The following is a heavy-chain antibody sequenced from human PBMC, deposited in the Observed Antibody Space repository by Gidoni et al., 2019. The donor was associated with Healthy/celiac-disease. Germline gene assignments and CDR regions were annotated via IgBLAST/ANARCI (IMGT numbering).Heavy chain of an antibody. CDR2: IYYSGST. J-gene: IGHJ3*02. V-gene: IGHV4-59*01. CDR1: GGSISSYY. Sequence: QVQLQESGPGLVKPSETLSLTCTVSGGSISSYYWSWIRQPPGKGLEWIGYIYYSGSTNYNPSLKSRVTISVDTSKNQFSLKLSSVTAADTAVYYCAGGGWLPHAFDIWGQGTMVTVSS. CDR3: AGGGWLPHAFDI. D-gene: IGHD5-12*01.